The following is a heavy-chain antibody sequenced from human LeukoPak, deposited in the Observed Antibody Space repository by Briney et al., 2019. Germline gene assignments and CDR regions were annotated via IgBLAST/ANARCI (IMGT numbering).Heavy chain of an antibody. CDR2: IYYSGST. CDR3: ARDLGGYSGYVPYGY. D-gene: IGHD5-12*01. CDR1: GGSISSYY. J-gene: IGHJ4*02. V-gene: IGHV4-59*01. Sequence: PSETLSLTCTVSGGSISSYYWSWIRQPPGKGLEWIGYIYYSGSTNYNPSLKSRVTISVDTSKNQFSLKLSSVTAADTAVYYCARDLGGYSGYVPYGYWGQGTLVTVSS.